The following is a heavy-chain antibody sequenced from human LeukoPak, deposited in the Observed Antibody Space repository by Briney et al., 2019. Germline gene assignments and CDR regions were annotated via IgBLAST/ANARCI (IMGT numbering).Heavy chain of an antibody. D-gene: IGHD2-21*02. J-gene: IGHJ2*01. CDR3: AKTSTSYCAGDCLPGYFDL. CDR1: GFTFDDYA. V-gene: IGHV3-9*03. CDR2: IYWNSGSI. Sequence: PGGSLRLSCAGPGFTFDDYAMHWVRQAPGKGREWVSGIYWNSGSIRYAASVKGRFTISRDNAKNSLYLQINSLRAEDMALYYCAKTSTSYCAGDCLPGYFDLWGRGTLVTVSS.